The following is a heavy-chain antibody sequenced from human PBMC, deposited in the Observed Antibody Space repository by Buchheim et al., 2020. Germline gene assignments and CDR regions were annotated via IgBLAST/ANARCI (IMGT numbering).Heavy chain of an antibody. J-gene: IGHJ4*02. CDR2: IYYSGST. CDR1: GGSISSYY. Sequence: QVQLQESGPGLVKPSETLSLTCTVSGGSISSYYWSWIRQPPGKGLEGIGYIYYSGSTNYNPSLKSRVTISVDTSKNQFSLKLSSVTAADTAVYYCARDRGRYYGDYVFDYWGQGTL. D-gene: IGHD4-17*01. CDR3: ARDRGRYYGDYVFDY. V-gene: IGHV4-59*01.